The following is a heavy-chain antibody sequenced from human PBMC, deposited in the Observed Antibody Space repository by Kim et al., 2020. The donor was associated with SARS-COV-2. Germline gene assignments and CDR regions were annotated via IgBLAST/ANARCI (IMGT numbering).Heavy chain of an antibody. Sequence: ASVKVSCKASGYTFTSYNLHWVRQAPGQRLEWMGWFNAGNNNIQYSQKFQGRVTITRDSSASTTYMELHSLRSEDTAVYYCARPPSGSGGFDCWGQGTLVTVSS. D-gene: IGHD3-10*01. CDR3: ARPPSGSGGFDC. CDR1: GYTFTSYN. J-gene: IGHJ4*02. CDR2: FNAGNNNI. V-gene: IGHV1-3*01.